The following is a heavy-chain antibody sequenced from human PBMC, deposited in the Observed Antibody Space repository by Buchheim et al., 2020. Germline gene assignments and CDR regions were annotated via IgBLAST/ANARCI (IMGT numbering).Heavy chain of an antibody. V-gene: IGHV3-74*01. CDR2: INTDGTDT. CDR3: ARGGTSGSLDY. D-gene: IGHD3-10*01. Sequence: EVQLVDSGGGLVQPGGSLRLSCAASGFTFSSYWMHWVRQAPGKGPVWVSRINTDGTDTSYADSVQGRFPISRDNARNTLYLQMNSLEAEDTAVYFCARGGTSGSLDYWGQGTL. CDR1: GFTFSSYW. J-gene: IGHJ4*02.